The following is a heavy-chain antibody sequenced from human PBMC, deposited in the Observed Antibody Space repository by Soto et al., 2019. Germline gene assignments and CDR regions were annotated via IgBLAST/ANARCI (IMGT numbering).Heavy chain of an antibody. Sequence: SVKVSCKASGYTFTSYYMHWVRQAPGQGLEWMGIINPSGGSTSYAQKFQGRVTMTRDTSTSTVYMELSSLRSEDTAVYYCARSDYDFWSGYYTHYPRSAFDIWGQGTMVTVSS. CDR1: GYTFTSYY. J-gene: IGHJ3*02. CDR2: INPSGGST. V-gene: IGHV1-46*01. CDR3: ARSDYDFWSGYYTHYPRSAFDI. D-gene: IGHD3-3*01.